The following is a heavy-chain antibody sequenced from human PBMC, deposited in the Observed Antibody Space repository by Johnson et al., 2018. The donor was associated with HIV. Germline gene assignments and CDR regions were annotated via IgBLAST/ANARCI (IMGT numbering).Heavy chain of an antibody. CDR1: TFTFRNYW. CDR2: IQEDGSQI. Sequence: VHLVESGGDLVQPGGSLRLSCVASTFTFRNYWMSWVRQAPGKGLEWVGNIQEDGSQIHYMDSVKGRFTISRDNAENSLYLQMTSLRGEDTAVYYCARERSRGGYSGYDYGAFDIWGQGTMVTVSS. J-gene: IGHJ3*02. D-gene: IGHD5-12*01. V-gene: IGHV3-7*01. CDR3: ARERSRGGYSGYDYGAFDI.